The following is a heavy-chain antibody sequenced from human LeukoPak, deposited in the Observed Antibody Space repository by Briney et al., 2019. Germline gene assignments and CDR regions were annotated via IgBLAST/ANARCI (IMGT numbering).Heavy chain of an antibody. D-gene: IGHD3-10*01. J-gene: IGHJ4*02. CDR3: ATGWFGEFFLYYFDY. V-gene: IGHV1-24*01. CDR1: GYTLTELS. Sequence: ASVKVSCKVSGYTLTELSMHWVRQAPGKGLEWMGGFDPEDGETIYAQKFQGRVTMTEDTSTDTAYMELSSLRSEDTAVYYCATGWFGEFFLYYFDYWGQGTLVTVSS. CDR2: FDPEDGET.